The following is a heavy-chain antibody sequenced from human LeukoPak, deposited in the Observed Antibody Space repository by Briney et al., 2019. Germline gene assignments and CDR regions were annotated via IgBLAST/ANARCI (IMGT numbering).Heavy chain of an antibody. CDR3: VRHLKFSSRPIDS. J-gene: IGHJ4*02. Sequence: SETVSLTCTVSGGSISSYYWSWIRQPAGKGLEWIGRIYTSGSTNYNPSLKSRVTISADSSNNQFSLKVTSVTAADTAVYFCVRHLKFSSRPIDSWGQGTKVAVSS. CDR2: IYTSGST. CDR1: GGSISSYY. V-gene: IGHV4-4*07. D-gene: IGHD6-19*01.